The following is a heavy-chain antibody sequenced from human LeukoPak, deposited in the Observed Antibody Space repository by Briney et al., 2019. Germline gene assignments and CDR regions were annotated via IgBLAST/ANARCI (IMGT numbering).Heavy chain of an antibody. D-gene: IGHD1-26*01. CDR2: IYYSGST. Sequence: SETLSLTCTVSGGSISSYYWSWIRQPPGKGLEWIGYIYYSGSTNYNPSLKSRVTISVDTSKNQFSLKLSSVTAADTSVYYCARLSSTFSGSYGDAFDIWGQGTMVTVSS. J-gene: IGHJ3*02. V-gene: IGHV4-59*01. CDR3: ARLSSTFSGSYGDAFDI. CDR1: GGSISSYY.